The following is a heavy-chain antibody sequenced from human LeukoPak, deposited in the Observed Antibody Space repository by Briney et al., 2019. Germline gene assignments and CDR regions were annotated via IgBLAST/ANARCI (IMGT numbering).Heavy chain of an antibody. CDR1: GYPISSGYY. CDR3: ARYRNCGSDCYDAFDI. V-gene: IGHV4-38-2*02. J-gene: IGHJ3*02. D-gene: IGHD2-21*02. CDR2: IYHRGST. Sequence: SETLSLTCTVSGYPISSGYYWGWIRQPPGKGLEWIGGIYHRGSTYYNPSLKSRVTISVDTSKNQFSLKLNSVTAADTAVYYCARYRNCGSDCYDAFDIWGQGTMVTVSS.